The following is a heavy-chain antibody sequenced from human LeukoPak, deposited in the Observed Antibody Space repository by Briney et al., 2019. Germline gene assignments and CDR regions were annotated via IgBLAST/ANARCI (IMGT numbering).Heavy chain of an antibody. J-gene: IGHJ5*02. Sequence: GEPLRISCKVSGYSFPSYWITWVRQVPGKGLEWMGRIAPSDSYTNYNPSFEGHVTMSVEKSITTVYLQWSSLKASDTAMYYCVRQPPGVYDTTQNWFDPWGQGTLVTVSS. CDR2: IAPSDSYT. D-gene: IGHD3-22*01. CDR1: GYSFPSYW. CDR3: VRQPPGVYDTTQNWFDP. V-gene: IGHV5-10-1*01.